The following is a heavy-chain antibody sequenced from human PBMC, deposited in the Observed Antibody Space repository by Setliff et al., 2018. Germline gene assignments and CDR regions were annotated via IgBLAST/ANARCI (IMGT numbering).Heavy chain of an antibody. D-gene: IGHD3-10*01. J-gene: IGHJ4*02. CDR1: GGSISVSGGTYY. V-gene: IGHV4-61*09. CDR3: SRSLSSGSYWNPRPFYSDY. Sequence: PSETLSLTCSISGGSISVSGGTYYWSWIRQPAGKGLEWIGHVYKSGSVKYTSSLQSRLVISLDTSKNQFSLKLTSVTAADTAVYFCSRSLSSGSYWNPRPFYSDYWGQGTLVTVSS. CDR2: VYKSGSV.